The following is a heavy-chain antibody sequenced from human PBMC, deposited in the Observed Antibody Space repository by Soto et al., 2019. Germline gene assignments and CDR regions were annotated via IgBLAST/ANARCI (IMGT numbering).Heavy chain of an antibody. CDR1: GGSISSYY. CDR3: ARQWGTDAFDV. Sequence: SETLSLTCTVSGGSISSYYWSWIRQPPGKGLEWIGYIYYSGSTNYNPSLKSRVTISVDTSKNQFSLKLSSVTAADTAVYYCARQWGTDAFDVWGQGTMVTVSS. CDR2: IYYSGST. V-gene: IGHV4-59*08. D-gene: IGHD1-1*01. J-gene: IGHJ3*01.